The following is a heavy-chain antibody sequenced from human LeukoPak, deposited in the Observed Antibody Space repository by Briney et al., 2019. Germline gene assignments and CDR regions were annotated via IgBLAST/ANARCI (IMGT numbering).Heavy chain of an antibody. D-gene: IGHD3-9*01. J-gene: IGHJ4*02. CDR1: GGSISIYY. CDR2: IYYSGST. V-gene: IGHV4-59*01. Sequence: PSETLSLTCTVSGGSISIYYWSWIRQPPGKGREWIGYIYYSGSTNYNPSLKSRVTISVDTSKHQFSLMLSSVTAADSAVYYCGRVRDDTAYYLDYWGQGTLVTVSS. CDR3: GRVRDDTAYYLDY.